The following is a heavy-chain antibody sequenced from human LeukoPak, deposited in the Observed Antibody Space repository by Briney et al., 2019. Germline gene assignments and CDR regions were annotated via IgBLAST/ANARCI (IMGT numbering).Heavy chain of an antibody. CDR2: INGGNGNT. Sequence: ASVKVSCKASGYTFTSSTVQWVRQAPGQSLEWMGWINGGNGNTKYSQKLQGRVTITRDASASTAYMELSSLRSEDTVIYHCARGYCDSTSCASFDYWGQGTLVTVSS. V-gene: IGHV1-3*01. CDR1: GYTFTSST. J-gene: IGHJ4*02. D-gene: IGHD2-2*01. CDR3: ARGYCDSTSCASFDY.